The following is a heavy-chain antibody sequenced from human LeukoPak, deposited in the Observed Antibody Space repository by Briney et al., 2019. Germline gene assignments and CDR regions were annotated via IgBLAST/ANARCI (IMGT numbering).Heavy chain of an antibody. CDR1: GYTFTSYG. CDR3: ARDAAVPRYCSGGSCYSVDFDY. CDR2: ISAYYGNT. D-gene: IGHD2-15*01. Sequence: ASVTVSCKASGYTFTSYGISWVRQAPGQGLEWMGWISAYYGNTNYAHKLQGRVTMTTDTSTSTAYMELRSLRSDDTAVYYCARDAAVPRYCSGGSCYSVDFDYWGQGTLVTVSS. V-gene: IGHV1-18*04. J-gene: IGHJ4*02.